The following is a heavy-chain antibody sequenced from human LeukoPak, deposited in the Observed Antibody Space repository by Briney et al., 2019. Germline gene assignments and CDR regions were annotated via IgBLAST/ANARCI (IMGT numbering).Heavy chain of an antibody. CDR3: SVVVAANDLDY. J-gene: IGHJ4*02. V-gene: IGHV4-4*07. CDR1: GGSISSYY. Sequence: SETLSLTCTVSGGSISSYYWSWIRQPAGKGLEWIGRIYTSGSTNYNPSLKSRVTMSVDTSKNQFSLKLSSVTAADTAVYYCSVVVAANDLDYWGQRTLVTVSS. CDR2: IYTSGST. D-gene: IGHD2-15*01.